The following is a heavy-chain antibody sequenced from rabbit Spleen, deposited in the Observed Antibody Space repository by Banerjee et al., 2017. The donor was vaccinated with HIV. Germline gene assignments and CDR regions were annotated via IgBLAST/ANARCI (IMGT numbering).Heavy chain of an antibody. Sequence: QSVEESGGRLVNPDESLTLTCKASGFSFSGYYMCWVRQAPGKGLERIAYIDTGSSDTYYASWAKGRFTISKTSSTTVTLKMTSLTAADSATYFCARDTATSFSSYGMDLWGPGTLVTVS. CDR1: GFSFSGYY. J-gene: IGHJ6*01. D-gene: IGHD1-1*01. CDR2: IDTGSSDT. V-gene: IGHV1S40*01. CDR3: ARDTATSFSSYGMDL.